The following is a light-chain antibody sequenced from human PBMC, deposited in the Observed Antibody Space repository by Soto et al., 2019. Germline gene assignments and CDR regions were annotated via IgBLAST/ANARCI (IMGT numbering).Light chain of an antibody. CDR2: GAS. Sequence: PGERATLSCRTSQRVSSDFLAWYQQKPGQSPRLLLYGASTRATGIPGRFSGSGSGTEFTLTISSLQSEDFAVYYCQQYNNWPLTFGQGTRLEIK. V-gene: IGKV3-15*01. CDR1: QRVSSD. J-gene: IGKJ5*01. CDR3: QQYNNWPLT.